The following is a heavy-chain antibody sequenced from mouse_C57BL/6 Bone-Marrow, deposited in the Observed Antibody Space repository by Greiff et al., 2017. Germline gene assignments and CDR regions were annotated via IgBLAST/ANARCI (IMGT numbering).Heavy chain of an antibody. CDR2: IWWADDK. CDR1: GFSLSTFGMG. CDR3: ARLVCDLYAMDY. V-gene: IGHV8-8*01. D-gene: IGHD1-1*02. Sequence: QVTLNVSGPGLLQPSQTLSLSCSFSGFSLSTFGMGVGWIRQPSGKGLVWLAHIWWADDKYYNPALKSRRTISKNTSKNPVFLKIANVDTADTATYYCARLVCDLYAMDYWGQGTSVTVSS. J-gene: IGHJ4*01.